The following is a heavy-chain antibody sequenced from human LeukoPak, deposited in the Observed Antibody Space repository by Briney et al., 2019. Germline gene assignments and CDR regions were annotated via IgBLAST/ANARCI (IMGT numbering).Heavy chain of an antibody. Sequence: ASVKVSCKVSGYILTELSMHWVRQAPGKGLEWMGGFDPEDGETIYAQKFQGRVTMTEDTSADTAYMELRSLRSDDTAVYYCARGWVGGAFDIWGQGTMVTVSS. D-gene: IGHD1-26*01. CDR1: GYILTELS. V-gene: IGHV1-24*01. CDR3: ARGWVGGAFDI. CDR2: FDPEDGET. J-gene: IGHJ3*02.